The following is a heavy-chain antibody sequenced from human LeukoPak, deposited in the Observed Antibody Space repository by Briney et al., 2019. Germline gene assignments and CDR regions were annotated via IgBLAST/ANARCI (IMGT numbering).Heavy chain of an antibody. V-gene: IGHV4-38-2*01. D-gene: IGHD2-2*01. CDR2: IYHSGST. Sequence: SETLSLTCAVSGYSISSGYYWGCIRQPPGKGLEWIGSIYHSGSTYYNPSLKSRVTISVDTSKNQFSLKLSSVTAADTAVYYCASNYQLHIRAFDIWVQGTMVTVSS. J-gene: IGHJ3*02. CDR3: ASNYQLHIRAFDI. CDR1: GYSISSGYY.